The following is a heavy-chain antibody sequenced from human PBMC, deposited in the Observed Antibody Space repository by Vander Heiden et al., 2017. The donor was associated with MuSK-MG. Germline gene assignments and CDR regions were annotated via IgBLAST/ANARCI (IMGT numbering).Heavy chain of an antibody. CDR1: GGSVSSASTKSSY. D-gene: IGHD3-10*01. V-gene: IGHV4-61*01. J-gene: IGHJ5*02. Sequence: QVQLQESGPGLVKPSETLSLTCTVSGGSVSSASTKSSYWSWIRQPPGKGLEWIGYTHYSGSTNSNPSLKSRVTISLETSKNQFSLKLSSVTAADTALYYCARGDYYGSGSYGDWFDPWGQGTLVTVSS. CDR2: THYSGST. CDR3: ARGDYYGSGSYGDWFDP.